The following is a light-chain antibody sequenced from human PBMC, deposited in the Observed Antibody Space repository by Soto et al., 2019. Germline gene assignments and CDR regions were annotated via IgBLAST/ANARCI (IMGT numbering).Light chain of an antibody. J-gene: IGKJ2*01. CDR2: TSG. CDR1: QRITTY. CDR3: QQSYSIPYT. Sequence: IQMTQSPSSLSASVGDRVTITCRASQRITTYLNWYQQKPGKAPKLLISTSGTLQRGVPSRFSGSGSGTDFTLTITALRPEDFATYFCQQSYSIPYTFVQGTKLEIK. V-gene: IGKV1-39*01.